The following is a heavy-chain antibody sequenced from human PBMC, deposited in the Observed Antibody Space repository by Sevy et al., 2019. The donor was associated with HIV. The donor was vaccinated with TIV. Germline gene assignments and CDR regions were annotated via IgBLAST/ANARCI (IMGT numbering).Heavy chain of an antibody. CDR2: IYYSGST. Sequence: SETLSLTCTVSGGSVSSGSYYWSWIRQPPGKGLEWIGYIYYSGSTNYNPSLKSRVTISVDTSKNQFSLKLSSVTAADTAVYYCAREEVTMVQGVIAYYYYYGMDVWGQWTTVTVSS. CDR1: GGSVSSGSYY. CDR3: AREEVTMVQGVIAYYYYYGMDV. D-gene: IGHD3-10*01. V-gene: IGHV4-61*01. J-gene: IGHJ6*02.